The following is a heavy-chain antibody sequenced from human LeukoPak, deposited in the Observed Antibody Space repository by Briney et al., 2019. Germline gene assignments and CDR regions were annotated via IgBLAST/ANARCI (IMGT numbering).Heavy chain of an antibody. D-gene: IGHD5-18*01. J-gene: IGHJ2*01. Sequence: ASVKVSCKASSYTFTSYGISWVRQAPGQGLEWMGWISAYNGNTNYAQKLQGRVTMTTDTSTSTAYMELRSLRSDDTAVYYCARDTRGYSYGYHWYFDLWGRGTLVTVSS. CDR1: SYTFTSYG. CDR3: ARDTRGYSYGYHWYFDL. V-gene: IGHV1-18*01. CDR2: ISAYNGNT.